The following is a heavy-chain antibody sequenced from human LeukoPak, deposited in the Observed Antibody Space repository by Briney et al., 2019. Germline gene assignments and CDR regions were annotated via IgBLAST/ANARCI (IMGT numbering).Heavy chain of an antibody. D-gene: IGHD2-2*01. CDR2: ININSCDT. CDR1: GYIFTGYF. Sequence: SSVTVTCTSSGYIFTGYFFYGVGQARAPGVEGVGGININSCDTNKAHKFQGKVTMTSATANSTDHLELSRLRSDDTDVYYCARANPLYCRSTICLFDYWGQGTLVTVSS. V-gene: IGHV1-2*02. CDR3: ARANPLYCRSTICLFDY. J-gene: IGHJ4*02.